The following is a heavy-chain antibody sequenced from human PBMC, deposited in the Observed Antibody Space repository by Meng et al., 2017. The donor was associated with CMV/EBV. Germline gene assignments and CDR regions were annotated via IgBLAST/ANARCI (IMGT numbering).Heavy chain of an antibody. V-gene: IGHV3-30-3*01. Sequence: GGSLRLSCAASGFTFSSYAMHWVRQPPGKGLEWVAVISYDGSNKYYADSVKGRFTISRDNSKNTLYMQMNSLRAEDTAVYYCTGGRYNYGFWSGNQGSYFDYWGQGTLVTVSS. CDR1: GFTFSSYA. J-gene: IGHJ4*02. CDR2: ISYDGSNK. D-gene: IGHD3-3*01. CDR3: TGGRYNYGFWSGNQGSYFDY.